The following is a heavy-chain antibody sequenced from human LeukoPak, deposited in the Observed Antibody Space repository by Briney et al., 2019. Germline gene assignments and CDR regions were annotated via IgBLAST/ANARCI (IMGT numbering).Heavy chain of an antibody. V-gene: IGHV3-74*03. CDR2: INTYGTA. CDR1: GFTFSDSW. D-gene: IGHD6-13*01. CDR3: ARALPAASHTSFDY. J-gene: IGHJ4*02. Sequence: PGGSLRLSCEASGFTFSDSWMYWVRQAPGKGLLWIANINTYGTATYADSVKGRFTISRDNAKNTLYLQMHSLRAEDTAMYYCARALPAASHTSFDYWGQGTLVTVSS.